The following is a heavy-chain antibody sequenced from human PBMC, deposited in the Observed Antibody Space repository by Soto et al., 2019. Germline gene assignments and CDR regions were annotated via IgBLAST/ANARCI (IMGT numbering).Heavy chain of an antibody. D-gene: IGHD1-26*01. V-gene: IGHV4-59*08. J-gene: IGHJ4*02. CDR3: ARLYTGTHFDY. CDR2: VYFSERT. CDR1: GDSISSYY. Sequence: QVQLQESGPGLVKPSETLSLTCTVSGDSISSYYWNWIRQPPGKGLEWIGYVYFSERTNYNPSLKCXATISIDTSKNQFSLRLSSVTAADTAVYYCARLYTGTHFDYWGQGALVTVSS.